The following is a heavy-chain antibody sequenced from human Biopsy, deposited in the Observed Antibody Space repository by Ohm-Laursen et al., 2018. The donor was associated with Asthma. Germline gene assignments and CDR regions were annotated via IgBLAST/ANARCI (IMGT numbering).Heavy chain of an antibody. CDR2: INSDGSSL. CDR1: GFSFRTYW. J-gene: IGHJ4*02. CDR3: VVLGRITNAY. Sequence: SLRVSCAESGFSFRTYWMHWVRQAPGKGLAWVARINSDGSSLSYADSVKGRFTVSRDNAKNTLYLQMNSLTGEDTAVYYCVVLGRITNAYWGQGTLVTVSS. D-gene: IGHD1-20*01. V-gene: IGHV3-74*01.